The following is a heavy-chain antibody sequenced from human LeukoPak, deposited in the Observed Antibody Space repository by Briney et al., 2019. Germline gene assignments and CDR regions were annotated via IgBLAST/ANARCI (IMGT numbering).Heavy chain of an antibody. CDR3: ARLYYYCYYMDV. J-gene: IGHJ6*03. Sequence: PGGSLRLSCAASGFTVSSNYMSWVRQAPGKGLEWVSVIYSGGSTYYADSVKGRFTISRDNSKNTLYLQMNSLRAEDTAVYYCARLYYYCYYMDVWGKGTTVTVSS. CDR1: GFTVSSNY. CDR2: IYSGGST. V-gene: IGHV3-66*02.